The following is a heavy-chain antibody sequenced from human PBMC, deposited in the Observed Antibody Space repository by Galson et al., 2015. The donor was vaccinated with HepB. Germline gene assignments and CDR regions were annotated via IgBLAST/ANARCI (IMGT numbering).Heavy chain of an antibody. J-gene: IGHJ3*02. CDR3: AARSGSYVLAFDI. Sequence: SLRLSCAASGFTFSSYAMSWVRQAPGKGLEWVSAISGSGGSTYYADSVKGRFTISRDNSKNTLYLQMNSLRAEDTAVYYCAARSGSYVLAFDIWGQGTMVTVSS. CDR2: ISGSGGST. V-gene: IGHV3-23*01. CDR1: GFTFSSYA. D-gene: IGHD1-26*01.